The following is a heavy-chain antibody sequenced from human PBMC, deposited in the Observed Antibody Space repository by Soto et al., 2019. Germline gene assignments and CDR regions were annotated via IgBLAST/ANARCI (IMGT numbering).Heavy chain of an antibody. CDR2: ISPGSRYP. Sequence: GGSLRLSCACSCFTFVDSYMSWIRQAPGKGLEWLSYISPGSRYPAYADSVKGRFTISRDNAKRSLYPQMMSLTAEDTAIYYCVRGGGGGLFDPWGQGTMVTVS. CDR1: CFTFVDSY. CDR3: VRGGGGGLFDP. J-gene: IGHJ5*02. D-gene: IGHD2-15*01. V-gene: IGHV3-11*06.